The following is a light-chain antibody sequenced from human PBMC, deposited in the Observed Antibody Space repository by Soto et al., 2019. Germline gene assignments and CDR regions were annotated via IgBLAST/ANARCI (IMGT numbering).Light chain of an antibody. Sequence: DFVMSQSPLSLPVTLGRASSISFISSQFLVFSDGNTYLNWFHQRPGQSPRRLIYKVSYRDSGVPERFRGSGSGTDFTLKITRVEAEDVGVYYCMQGTHWPRTFGQGTKVDIK. CDR1: QFLVFSDGNTY. CDR2: KVS. J-gene: IGKJ1*01. CDR3: MQGTHWPRT. V-gene: IGKV2-30*01.